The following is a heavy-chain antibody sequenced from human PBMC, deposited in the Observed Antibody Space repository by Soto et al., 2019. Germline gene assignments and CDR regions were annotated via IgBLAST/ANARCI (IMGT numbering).Heavy chain of an antibody. CDR2: IYYSGST. J-gene: IGHJ4*02. CDR1: GGSISSYY. V-gene: IGHV4-59*12. CDR3: ARLGIAAAGTGYGY. D-gene: IGHD6-13*01. Sequence: SETLSLTCTVSGGSISSYYWSWIRQPPGKGLEWIGYIYYSGSTNYNPSLKSRVTISVDTSKNQFSLKLSSVTAADTAVYYCARLGIAAAGTGYGYWGQGTLVTVSS.